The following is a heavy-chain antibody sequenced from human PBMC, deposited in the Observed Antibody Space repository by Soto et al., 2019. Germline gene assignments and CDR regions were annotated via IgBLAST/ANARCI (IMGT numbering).Heavy chain of an antibody. Sequence: GGSLRLSCAASGFTFSSYSLNWVRQAPGKGLEWVSSISTSSSYIYYADSVKGRFTISRDNAKNSLYLQMNSLRGEDTAVYYCARVHWGDYSNFYIYDYWGQGTLVTVSS. CDR2: ISTSSSYI. V-gene: IGHV3-21*01. J-gene: IGHJ4*02. CDR3: ARVHWGDYSNFYIYDY. CDR1: GFTFSSYS. D-gene: IGHD4-4*01.